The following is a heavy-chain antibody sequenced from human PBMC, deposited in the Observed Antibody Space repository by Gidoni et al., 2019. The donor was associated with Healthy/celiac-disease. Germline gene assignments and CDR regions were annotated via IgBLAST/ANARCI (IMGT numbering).Heavy chain of an antibody. CDR1: GGSISSGSYY. Sequence: QVQLQESGPGLVKPSQTLSLTCTVSGGSISSGSYYWSWIRQPAGKGLEWIGRIYTSGSTNYNPSLKSRVTISVDTSKNQFSLKLSSVTAADTAVYYCARDRIAVAGIEAFDIWGQGTMVTVSS. CDR2: IYTSGST. V-gene: IGHV4-61*02. J-gene: IGHJ3*02. D-gene: IGHD6-19*01. CDR3: ARDRIAVAGIEAFDI.